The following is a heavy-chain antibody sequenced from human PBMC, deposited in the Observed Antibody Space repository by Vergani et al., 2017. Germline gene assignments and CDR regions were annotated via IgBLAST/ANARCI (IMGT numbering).Heavy chain of an antibody. Sequence: EVQMVESGGGLVKPGGSLRLSCVASGFTFSHYSMNWVRQAPGKGLEWVSSISGNNDDVYYADSVKGRFTISRDNAKNSLYLDMSSLRAEDTAVYYCARDRTPDSSGYISDLADYWGQGTLVIVSS. CDR3: ARDRTPDSSGYISDLADY. V-gene: IGHV3-21*01. CDR2: ISGNNDDV. J-gene: IGHJ4*02. D-gene: IGHD3-22*01. CDR1: GFTFSHYS.